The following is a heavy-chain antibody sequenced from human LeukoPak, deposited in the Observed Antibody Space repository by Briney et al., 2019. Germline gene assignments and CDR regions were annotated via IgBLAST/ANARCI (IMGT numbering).Heavy chain of an antibody. J-gene: IGHJ4*02. CDR1: GFTLDDYA. Sequence: GRSLRLSCAASGFTLDDYAMHWVRQAPGKGLEWVSGISWNSGSIGYADSVKGRFTISRDNAKNSLYLQMNSLRAEDTALYYCAKDGGSYYTRYFDYWGQGTLVTVSS. CDR3: AKDGGSYYTRYFDY. V-gene: IGHV3-9*01. D-gene: IGHD1-26*01. CDR2: ISWNSGSI.